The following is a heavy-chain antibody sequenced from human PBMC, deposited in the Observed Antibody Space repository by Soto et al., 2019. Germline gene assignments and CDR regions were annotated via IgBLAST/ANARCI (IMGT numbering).Heavy chain of an antibody. D-gene: IGHD6-19*01. CDR3: ARHYSSGSRNWFDP. Sequence: PSETLSLTCSVSGGSINSSSYSWGWVRQPPGTGLEWIGSIYYSGSTYYNPSLRSQVTISVDTSKNQFSLKLSSVTAADTAVFYCARHYSSGSRNWFDPWGQGTLVTVS. CDR1: GGSINSSSYS. J-gene: IGHJ5*02. V-gene: IGHV4-39*01. CDR2: IYYSGST.